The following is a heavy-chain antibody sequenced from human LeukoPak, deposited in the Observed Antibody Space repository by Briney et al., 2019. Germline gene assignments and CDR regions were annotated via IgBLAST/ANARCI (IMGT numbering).Heavy chain of an antibody. CDR3: ARRDIVVVVSASDY. D-gene: IGHD2-15*01. Sequence: TFYGDSVRGRFTMSRDNSKNTVYLQMNSLRVDDTAVYYCARRDIVVVVSASDYWGQGTLATVSS. V-gene: IGHV3-23*01. J-gene: IGHJ4*02. CDR2: T.